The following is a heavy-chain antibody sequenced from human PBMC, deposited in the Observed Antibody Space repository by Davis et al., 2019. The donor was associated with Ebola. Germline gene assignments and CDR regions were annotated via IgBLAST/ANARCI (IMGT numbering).Heavy chain of an antibody. V-gene: IGHV4-4*07. CDR2: IYTSGST. D-gene: IGHD3-3*01. J-gene: IGHJ6*03. CDR1: GGSISSYY. Sequence: PSETLSLTCTVSGGSISSYYWSWIRQPAGKGLEWIGRIYTSGSTNYNPSLKSRVTISVDTSKNQFSLKLSSVTAADTAVYYCARRGYTIFGVVPYYYMDVWGKGTTVTVSS. CDR3: ARRGYTIFGVVPYYYMDV.